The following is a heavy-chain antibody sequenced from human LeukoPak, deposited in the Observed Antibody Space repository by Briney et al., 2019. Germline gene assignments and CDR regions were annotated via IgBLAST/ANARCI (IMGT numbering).Heavy chain of an antibody. J-gene: IGHJ6*02. CDR3: AKDGSSSWYYYYYGMDV. Sequence: PGGSLRLSCAASGFTFSSYAMTWVRQAPGKGLEWVSTISGSGGSTYSADSVKGRFTIPRDNSKNTLYLQMSSLRAEDTAVYYCAKDGSSSWYYYYYGMDVWGQGTTVTVSS. CDR2: ISGSGGST. V-gene: IGHV3-23*01. D-gene: IGHD6-13*01. CDR1: GFTFSSYA.